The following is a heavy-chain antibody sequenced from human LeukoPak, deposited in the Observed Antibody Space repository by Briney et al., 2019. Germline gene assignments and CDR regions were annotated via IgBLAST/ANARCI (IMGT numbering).Heavy chain of an antibody. CDR2: ISSSSSYI. CDR1: GFTFSSYS. Sequence: PGGSLRLSCAASGFTFSSYSMNWVRQAPGKGLERGSSISSSSSYIYYVDSVKGRFTISRDNAKNSLYLQMNSLRAEDTAVYYCARVEDSGYDAAAFDIWGQGTMVTVSS. V-gene: IGHV3-21*01. J-gene: IGHJ3*02. D-gene: IGHD5-12*01. CDR3: ARVEDSGYDAAAFDI.